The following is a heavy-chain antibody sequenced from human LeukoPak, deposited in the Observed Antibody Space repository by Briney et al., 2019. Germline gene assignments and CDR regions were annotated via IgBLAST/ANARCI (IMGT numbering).Heavy chain of an antibody. CDR2: LSSDGSNK. D-gene: IGHD1-26*01. CDR3: AKERGPREDLDC. J-gene: IGHJ4*02. V-gene: IGHV3-30*04. Sequence: PGGSLRLSCVASGFTFSSYAIHWVRQAPGRRLEWVAVLSSDGSNKYYADSVKGRFTISRDNSKNTLYLHMNSLRPEDTAVYYCAKERGPREDLDCWGQGTLVIVSS. CDR1: GFTFSSYA.